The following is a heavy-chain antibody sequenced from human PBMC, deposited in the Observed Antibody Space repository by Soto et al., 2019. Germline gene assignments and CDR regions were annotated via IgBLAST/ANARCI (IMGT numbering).Heavy chain of an antibody. Sequence: EVQLVETGGGLIQPGGSLRLSCAASGFTVSSNYMSWVRQAPGKGLEWVSVIYSGGSTYYADSVKGRFTIPRDNSKNTLYLQMNSLRAEDTPVYYCARALYYYDSSGYYYFDYWGQGTLVTVSS. V-gene: IGHV3-53*02. J-gene: IGHJ4*02. CDR1: GFTVSSNY. D-gene: IGHD3-22*01. CDR2: IYSGGST. CDR3: ARALYYYDSSGYYYFDY.